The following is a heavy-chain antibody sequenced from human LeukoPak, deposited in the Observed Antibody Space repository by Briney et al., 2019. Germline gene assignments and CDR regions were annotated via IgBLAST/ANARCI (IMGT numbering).Heavy chain of an antibody. J-gene: IGHJ6*02. CDR3: ARDPGYYSSSSNRYYYYGMDV. CDR2: IYYSGST. Sequence: PSETLSLTCTVSGGSISSYYWSWIRQPPRKGLEWIGYIYYSGSTNYNPSLKSRVTISVDTSKNQFSLKLSSVAAADTAVYYCARDPGYYSSSSNRYYYYGMDVWGQGTTVTVSS. V-gene: IGHV4-59*01. CDR1: GGSISSYY. D-gene: IGHD6-13*01.